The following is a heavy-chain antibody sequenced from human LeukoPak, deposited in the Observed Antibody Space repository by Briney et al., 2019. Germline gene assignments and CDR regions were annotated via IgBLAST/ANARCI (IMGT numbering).Heavy chain of an antibody. CDR3: ARPAYYDFWSGYSTYFDY. J-gene: IGHJ4*02. Sequence: PGGSLRLSCAASGFTFSSYEMNWVRQAPGKGLEWVSCISSRGSTVYYADSVKGRFTISRDNAKNSLYLQMNSLRAEDTAVYYCARPAYYDFWSGYSTYFDYWGQGTLVTVPS. D-gene: IGHD3-3*01. V-gene: IGHV3-48*03. CDR2: ISSRGSTV. CDR1: GFTFSSYE.